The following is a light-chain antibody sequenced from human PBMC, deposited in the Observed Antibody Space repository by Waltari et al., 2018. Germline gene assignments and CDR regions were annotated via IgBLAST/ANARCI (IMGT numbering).Light chain of an antibody. J-gene: IGLJ3*02. V-gene: IGLV2-8*01. CDR2: EVT. CDR1: GRDVGDYNY. Sequence: QSALPQPPSASGSPGQPVTISCTATGRDVGDYNYVSWYQQHPGKAPKLMIYEVTKRPSGVPDRFSGSKSGNTASLTVSGLQAEDEADYYCSSHVVFGGGTKLTVL. CDR3: SSHVV.